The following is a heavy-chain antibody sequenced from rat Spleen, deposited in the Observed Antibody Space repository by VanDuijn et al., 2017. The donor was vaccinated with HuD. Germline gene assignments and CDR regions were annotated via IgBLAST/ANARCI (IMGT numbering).Heavy chain of an antibody. CDR2: IYYDSSKM. CDR1: GFTFSNYG. V-gene: IGHV5-54*01. J-gene: IGHJ2*01. Sequence: EVKLVESGGGLVQPGNSLTLSCVASGFTFSNYGMHWIRQAPKKGLEWIAMIYYDSSKMYYADTVKGRFTISRDNAKSTLFLQMDSLRSEDTATYYCGRRDYRGYGDYWGQGVMVTVSS. CDR3: GRRDYRGYGDY. D-gene: IGHD1-11*01.